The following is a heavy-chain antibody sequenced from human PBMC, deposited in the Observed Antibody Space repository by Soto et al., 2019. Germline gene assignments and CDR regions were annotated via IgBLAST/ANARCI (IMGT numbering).Heavy chain of an antibody. CDR3: VRVSKQGTISVAAFRSRHS. CDR1: DYTFTSYG. J-gene: IGHJ1*01. D-gene: IGHD3-9*01. V-gene: IGHV1-18*01. Sequence: ASRKVSCKDSDYTFTSYGISWVRQAPGQGLEWMGWISAYNGNTNNEQKIQGRVTITTDKSKRTAYMELRTLSSDNTAVYFCVRVSKQGTISVAAFRSRHSWGQGTWVPVS. CDR2: ISAYNGNT.